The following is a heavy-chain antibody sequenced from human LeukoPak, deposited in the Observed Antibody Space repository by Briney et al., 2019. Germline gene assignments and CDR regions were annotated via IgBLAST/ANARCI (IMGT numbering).Heavy chain of an antibody. CDR3: AAINHPSGLLY. V-gene: IGHV5-51*01. Sequence: GESLEISCEASGYTFTTYWIGWVRQLPGKGLDWVGYIYPGDPNLGYNPSFQGQVTVSVDKSITTAYQQWSSLKASDTGTYLCAAINHPSGLLYWGQGTPVTVSS. J-gene: IGHJ4*02. D-gene: IGHD3-10*01. CDR1: GYTFTTYW. CDR2: IYPGDPNL.